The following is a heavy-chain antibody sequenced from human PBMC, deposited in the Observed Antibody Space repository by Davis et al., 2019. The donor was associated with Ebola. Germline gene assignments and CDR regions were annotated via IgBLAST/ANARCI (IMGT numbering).Heavy chain of an antibody. CDR3: ARGMRSSYREYYFDY. CDR2: MNPNSGNT. Sequence: ASSKLSCKASSYTFSSYDMNWGRQATGQGLEWMGWMNPNSGNTGYAQKFQGRVNMTMNTSISTAYMELSSLRSEDTGVYYCARGMRSSYREYYFDYWGQETLVTVSS. V-gene: IGHV1-8*01. CDR1: SYTFSSYD. J-gene: IGHJ4*02. D-gene: IGHD6-6*01.